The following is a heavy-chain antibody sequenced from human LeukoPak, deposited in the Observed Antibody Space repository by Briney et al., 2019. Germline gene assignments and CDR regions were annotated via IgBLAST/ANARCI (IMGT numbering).Heavy chain of an antibody. J-gene: IGHJ6*02. CDR3: ARAQGKDYGDYPAYYYYGMDV. V-gene: IGHV1-2*04. Sequence: ASVKVSCKASGYTFTGYYMHWVRQAPGQGLEWMGWINPNSGGTNYAQKFQGWVTMTRDTSISTAYMELSRLRSGDTAVYYCARAQGKDYGDYPAYYYYGMDVWGQGTTVTVSS. D-gene: IGHD4-17*01. CDR2: INPNSGGT. CDR1: GYTFTGYY.